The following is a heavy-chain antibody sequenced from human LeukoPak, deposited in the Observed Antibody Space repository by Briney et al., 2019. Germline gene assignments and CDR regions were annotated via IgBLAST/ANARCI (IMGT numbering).Heavy chain of an antibody. J-gene: IGHJ4*02. Sequence: GASVKVSCKASGGTFSSYGISWVRQAPGQGLEWMGGIIPIFGTANYAQKFQGRVTITADESTSTAYMELSSLRSEDTAVYYCARDYEDGVVVPAFGYWGQGTLVTVSS. CDR1: GGTFSSYG. CDR3: ARDYEDGVVVPAFGY. V-gene: IGHV1-69*13. D-gene: IGHD3-3*01. CDR2: IIPIFGTA.